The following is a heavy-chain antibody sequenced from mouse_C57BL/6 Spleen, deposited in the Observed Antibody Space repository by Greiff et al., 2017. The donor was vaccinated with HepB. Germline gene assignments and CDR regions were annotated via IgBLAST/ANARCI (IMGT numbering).Heavy chain of an antibody. CDR1: GYTFTNYW. J-gene: IGHJ1*03. V-gene: IGHV1-63*01. D-gene: IGHD2-4*01. CDR2: IYPGGGYT. CDR3: AREKYDYDYDWYFDV. Sequence: QVQLQQSGAELVRPGTSVKMSCKASGYTFTNYWIGWAKQRPGHGLEWIGDIYPGGGYTNYNEKFKGKATLTADKSSSTAYMQFSSLTSEDSAIYYCAREKYDYDYDWYFDVWGTGTTVTVSS.